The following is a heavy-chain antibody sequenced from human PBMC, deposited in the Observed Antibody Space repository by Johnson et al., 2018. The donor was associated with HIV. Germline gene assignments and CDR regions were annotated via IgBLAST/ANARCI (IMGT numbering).Heavy chain of an antibody. CDR1: GFTFSSYA. D-gene: IGHD1-26*01. Sequence: VQLVESGGGLVQPGRSLRLSCAASGFTFSSYAMHWVRQAPGKGLAYVSAISSNGGSTYYANSVKGRFTISSDNSKNTLYLQMGSLRAEDMAVYYCARAVGGPRAYEDDAFDIWCQGTMVTVSS. V-gene: IGHV3-64*01. J-gene: IGHJ3*02. CDR3: ARAVGGPRAYEDDAFDI. CDR2: ISSNGGST.